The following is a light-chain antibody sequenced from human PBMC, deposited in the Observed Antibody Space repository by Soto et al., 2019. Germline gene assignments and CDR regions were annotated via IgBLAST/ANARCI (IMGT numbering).Light chain of an antibody. CDR3: QQYDGLPPYT. V-gene: IGKV1-33*01. CDR2: DAS. J-gene: IGKJ2*01. Sequence: DIQMPQSPSSLSASVGDRVTITCQASQDIKDFLNWYQQKPGKAPKLLIYDASNLEPGVPSRFSGRGSGTDFTFTIASMQTEDIATYYCQQYDGLPPYTFGQGTKLEIK. CDR1: QDIKDF.